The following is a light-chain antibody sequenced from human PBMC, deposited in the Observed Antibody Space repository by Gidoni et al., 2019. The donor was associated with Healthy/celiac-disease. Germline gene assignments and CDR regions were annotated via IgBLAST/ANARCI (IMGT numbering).Light chain of an antibody. V-gene: IGKV1-8*01. J-gene: IGKJ3*01. CDR3: QQYYSYPFT. Sequence: AIWMTQSPSSFSASTGDRVTITCRASQGISSYLAWYQQKPGKAPKLLIYAASTLQSGVPSRFSGSGSGTDFTLTISCLQSEDFATYYCQQYYSYPFTFGPGTKVEIK. CDR1: QGISSY. CDR2: AAS.